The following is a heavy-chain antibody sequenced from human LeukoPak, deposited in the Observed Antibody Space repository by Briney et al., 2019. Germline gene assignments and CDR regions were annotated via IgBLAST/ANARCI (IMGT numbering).Heavy chain of an antibody. CDR2: INWNGGST. Sequence: PGGSLRLSCAASGFTFDNYGMSWVRQAPGKGLEWVSGINWNGGSTGYADSVKGRFTISRDNAKNSLYLQMNSLRAEDTALYYCAKAEGYDILTGLDYWGQGTLVTVSS. CDR1: GFTFDNYG. CDR3: AKAEGYDILTGLDY. V-gene: IGHV3-20*04. J-gene: IGHJ4*02. D-gene: IGHD3-9*01.